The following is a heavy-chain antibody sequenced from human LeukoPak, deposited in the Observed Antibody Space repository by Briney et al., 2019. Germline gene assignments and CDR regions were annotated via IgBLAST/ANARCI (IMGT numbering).Heavy chain of an antibody. J-gene: IGHJ4*02. D-gene: IGHD2-15*01. CDR1: GFTFSTYE. V-gene: IGHV3-23*01. CDR2: ISGTGGST. CDR3: AKEREAYCSGGSCYGSDKLFPADY. Sequence: GGSLRLSCAASGFTFSTYEMNWVRQAPGKGLEWVSSISGTGGSTFYADSVKGRFTISRDNSKNTLYLQMNSLRAEDTAIYYCAKEREAYCSGGSCYGSDKLFPADYWGQGSLVTVSS.